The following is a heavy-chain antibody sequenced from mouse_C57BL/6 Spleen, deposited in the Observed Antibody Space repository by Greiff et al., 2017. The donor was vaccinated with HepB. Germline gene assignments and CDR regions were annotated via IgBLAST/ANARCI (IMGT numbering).Heavy chain of an antibody. CDR1: GFTFSSYA. J-gene: IGHJ1*03. CDR3: TRDRGLYYGSSYGYFDV. Sequence: EVMLVESGEGLVKPGGSLKLSCAASGFTFSSYAMSWVRQTPEKRLEWVAYISSGGDYIYYSDTVKGRFTISRDNARNTLYLQMSSLKSEDTAMYYWTRDRGLYYGSSYGYFDVWGTGTTVTVSS. CDR2: ISSGGDYI. D-gene: IGHD1-1*01. V-gene: IGHV5-9-1*02.